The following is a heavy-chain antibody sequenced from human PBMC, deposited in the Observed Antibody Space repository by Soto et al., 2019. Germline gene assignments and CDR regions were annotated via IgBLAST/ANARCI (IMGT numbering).Heavy chain of an antibody. J-gene: IGHJ3*02. CDR2: IMPLFGTA. V-gene: IGHV1-69*13. CDR1: AGSFSSYS. D-gene: IGHD6-13*01. CDR3: ARVQSTDIAAAGNLKDDFDI. Sequence: SVQVPCKASAGSFSSYSISRVRQAPGQGHGWMGGIMPLFGTANYAQKFQRRVTITADESTSTAYMELSSLRSEDTAVYYCARVQSTDIAAAGNLKDDFDIWGQGTMVTVSS.